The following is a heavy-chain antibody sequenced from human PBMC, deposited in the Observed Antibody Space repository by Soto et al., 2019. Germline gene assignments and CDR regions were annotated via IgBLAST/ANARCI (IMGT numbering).Heavy chain of an antibody. Sequence: GGSLRLSCAASGFTVSSNYMSWVRQAPGKGLEWVSVIYSGGSTYYADSVKGRFTISRDNSKNTRFLQMNSLRAEDTAVYYCARDLRDDFWSGYYTGGTPQNYGMDVWGQGTTVTVSS. J-gene: IGHJ6*02. CDR3: ARDLRDDFWSGYYTGGTPQNYGMDV. V-gene: IGHV3-53*01. CDR1: GFTVSSNY. CDR2: IYSGGST. D-gene: IGHD3-3*01.